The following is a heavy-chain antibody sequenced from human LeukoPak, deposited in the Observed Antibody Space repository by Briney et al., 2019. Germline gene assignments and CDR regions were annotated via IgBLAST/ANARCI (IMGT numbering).Heavy chain of an antibody. CDR1: GFTFSTYW. CDR3: AREGRLLGAFDV. Sequence: PGGSLRLSCAASGFTFSTYWMNWVRQAPGKGLEWVADIKPDGSHVSYVDSVKGRFSISRDNAQNSLYLQVSSLRAEDTAIYYCAREGRLLGAFDVWGQGKMVTVSS. V-gene: IGHV3-7*01. CDR2: IKPDGSHV. J-gene: IGHJ3*01.